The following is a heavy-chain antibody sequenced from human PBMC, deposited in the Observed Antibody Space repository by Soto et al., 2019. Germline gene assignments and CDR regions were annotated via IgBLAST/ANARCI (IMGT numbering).Heavy chain of an antibody. CDR1: GFYFNNYG. D-gene: IGHD3-22*01. CDR3: AKDRGYDSRVLNAFDI. Sequence: GGSLRLSCAVSGFYFNNYGINWVRQAPGKGLEWVSGISWNSGSIGYADSVKGRFTISRDNAKNSLYLQMNSLRAEDTALYYCAKDRGYDSRVLNAFDIWGQGTMVTVSS. J-gene: IGHJ3*02. V-gene: IGHV3-9*01. CDR2: ISWNSGSI.